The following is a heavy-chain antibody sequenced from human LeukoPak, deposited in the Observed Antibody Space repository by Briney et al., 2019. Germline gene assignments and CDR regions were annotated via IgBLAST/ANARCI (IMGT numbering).Heavy chain of an antibody. CDR1: GGSFSGYY. CDR2: INHRGSS. Sequence: PSETLSLTCGVLGGSFSGYYWTWPCHPPVKGLEWIGQINHRGSSHYNPYLRSRVTISVDTSKTQFPLKLASVTAADTAVYYCARAKVCSDTGSCNIGLFDFWGQGALVTVSS. D-gene: IGHD2-15*01. V-gene: IGHV4-34*01. CDR3: ARAKVCSDTGSCNIGLFDF. J-gene: IGHJ5*01.